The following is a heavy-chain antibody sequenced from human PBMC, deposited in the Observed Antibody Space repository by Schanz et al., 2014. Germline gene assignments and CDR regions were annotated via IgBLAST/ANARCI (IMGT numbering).Heavy chain of an antibody. CDR1: GFTFSSYA. CDR2: TSSDGSLK. J-gene: IGHJ3*02. V-gene: IGHV3-30*04. Sequence: QVQLVESGGGVVQPGRSLRLSCAASGFTFSSYAVHWVRQAPDKGLVWVAVTSSDGSLKYYADSVKGRFTISRDNSRDTVYLQMNSLRGEDTAVYYCARGGRGGYPGRVFDIGGQGKMVTASS. D-gene: IGHD5-12*01. CDR3: ARGGRGGYPGRVFDI.